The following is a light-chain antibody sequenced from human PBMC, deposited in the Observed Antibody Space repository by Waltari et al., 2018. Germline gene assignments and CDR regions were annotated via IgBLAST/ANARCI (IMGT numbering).Light chain of an antibody. V-gene: IGLV2-11*01. J-gene: IGLJ1*01. CDR2: DVT. Sequence: QSVLTQPPSVSGSPGHSVTISCTGTSSDVGGYDFVSWYQQDPGKAPKLLIFDVTKRPSGVPSRFSASKSGNTASLTISGLQAEDEADYYCCSYAVPSSSYVFGGGTKVIV. CDR3: CSYAVPSSSYV. CDR1: SSDVGGYDF.